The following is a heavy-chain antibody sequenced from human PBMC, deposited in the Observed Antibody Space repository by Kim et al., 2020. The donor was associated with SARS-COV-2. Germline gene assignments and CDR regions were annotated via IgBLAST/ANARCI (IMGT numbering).Heavy chain of an antibody. D-gene: IGHD2-2*01. CDR1: GFTFRNSA. V-gene: IGHV3-23*05. CDR2: IFGSGSGT. Sequence: GGSLRLSCAASGFTFRNSAMSWVRQAPGKGLEWVSSIFGSGSGTYYADSVKGRFTISRDNSKNILSLQMNNLRAEDTAVYYCVKHLHVTSVTFYWYFELWGRGTLVAVSS. J-gene: IGHJ2*01. CDR3: VKHLHVTSVTFYWYFEL.